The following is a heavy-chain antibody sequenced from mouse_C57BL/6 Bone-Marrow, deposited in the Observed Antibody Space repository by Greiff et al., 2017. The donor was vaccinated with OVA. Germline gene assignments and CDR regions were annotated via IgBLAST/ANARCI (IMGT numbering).Heavy chain of an antibody. V-gene: IGHV1-78*01. CDR2: IYPRDGST. D-gene: IGHD2-4*01. CDR1: GYTFTDHT. Sequence: VKLQESDAELVKPGASVKISCKVSGYTFTDHTIHWMKQRPEQGLEWIGYIYPRDGSTKYNEKFKGKATLTADKSSSTAYMQLNSLTSEDSAVYFWARREVDYDGGYWYFDVWGTGTTVTVSS. CDR3: ARREVDYDGGYWYFDV. J-gene: IGHJ1*03.